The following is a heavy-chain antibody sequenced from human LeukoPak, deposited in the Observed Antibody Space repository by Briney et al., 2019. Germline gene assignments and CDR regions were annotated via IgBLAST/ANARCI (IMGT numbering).Heavy chain of an antibody. CDR2: ISGSGGST. Sequence: GASLRLSCAASGFTFSSYAMSWVRQAPGKGLEWVSAISGSGGSTYYADSVKGRFTISRDNSKNTLYLQMNSLRAEDTAVYYCAKDSSGWSYYFDYWGQGTLVTVSS. CDR1: GFTFSSYA. D-gene: IGHD6-19*01. J-gene: IGHJ4*02. V-gene: IGHV3-23*01. CDR3: AKDSSGWSYYFDY.